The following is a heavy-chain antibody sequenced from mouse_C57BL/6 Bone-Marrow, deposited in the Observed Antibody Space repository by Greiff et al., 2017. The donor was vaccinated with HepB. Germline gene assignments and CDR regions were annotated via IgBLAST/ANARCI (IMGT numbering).Heavy chain of an antibody. Sequence: QVQLQQSGAELARPGASVKLSCKASGYTFTSYWMHWVKQRPGQGLEWIGMIHPNSGSTNYNEKFKGKATLTAEKSSSTAYMQLSSLTSEDSAVYFCARDGTGYAMDYWGQGTSVTVSS. CDR1: GYTFTSYW. CDR3: ARDGTGYAMDY. V-gene: IGHV1-64*01. D-gene: IGHD4-1*01. J-gene: IGHJ4*01. CDR2: IHPNSGST.